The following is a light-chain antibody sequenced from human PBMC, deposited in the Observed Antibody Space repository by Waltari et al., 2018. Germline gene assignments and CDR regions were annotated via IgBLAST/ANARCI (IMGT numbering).Light chain of an antibody. Sequence: EVLMTQSPATLSMSLGERATLSCRASQSISRNLAWYQQKPGQAPRLLIYAASTRATGVPARFSGSGSGTDFTLTISSLQSEDFAVYYCQQYNNWRTFGQGTRLEIK. CDR3: QQYNNWRT. V-gene: IGKV3-15*01. CDR2: AAS. J-gene: IGKJ2*01. CDR1: QSISRN.